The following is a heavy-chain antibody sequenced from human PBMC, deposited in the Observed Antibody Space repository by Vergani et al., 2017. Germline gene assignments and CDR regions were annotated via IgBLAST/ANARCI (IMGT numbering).Heavy chain of an antibody. CDR2: IYYSGST. Sequence: QVQLQESGPGLVKPSETLSITCTVSGGSISSYYWSWIRQPPGKGLEWIGYIYYSGSTNYNPSLKSRVTISVDTSKNQFSLKLSSVTAADTAVYYCARDLSNVGGSYYYFDYWGQGTLVTVSS. J-gene: IGHJ4*02. V-gene: IGHV4-59*01. CDR3: ARDLSNVGGSYYYFDY. CDR1: GGSISSYY. D-gene: IGHD1-26*01.